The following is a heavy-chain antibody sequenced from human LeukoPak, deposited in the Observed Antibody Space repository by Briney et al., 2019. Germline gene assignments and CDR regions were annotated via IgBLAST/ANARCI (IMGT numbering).Heavy chain of an antibody. D-gene: IGHD2/OR15-2a*01. CDR3: ARGNKGYYYYMDV. CDR2: IIPIFGTA. J-gene: IGHJ6*03. Sequence: SVKVSCKASGGTFSSYAISWVRQAPGQGLEWMGGIIPIFGTANYAQKFQGGVTITTDESTSTAYMELSSLRSEDTAVYYCARGNKGYYYYMDVWGKGTTVTVSS. CDR1: GGTFSSYA. V-gene: IGHV1-69*05.